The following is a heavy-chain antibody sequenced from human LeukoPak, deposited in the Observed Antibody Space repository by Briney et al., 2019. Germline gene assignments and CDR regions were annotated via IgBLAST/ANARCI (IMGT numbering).Heavy chain of an antibody. CDR2: IIPIFGTA. D-gene: IGHD3-22*01. J-gene: IGHJ4*02. Sequence: GASVKVSCKASGYTFTGYYMHWVRQAPGQGLEWMGGIIPIFGTANYAQKFQGRVTITADESTSTAYMELSSLRSEDTAVYYCASGPYDSSGCNFDYWGQGTLVTVSS. V-gene: IGHV1-69*13. CDR3: ASGPYDSSGCNFDY. CDR1: GYTFTGYY.